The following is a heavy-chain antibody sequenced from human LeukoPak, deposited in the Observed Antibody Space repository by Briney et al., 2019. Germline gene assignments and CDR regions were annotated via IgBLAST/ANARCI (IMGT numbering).Heavy chain of an antibody. CDR1: GFTFSSYG. D-gene: IGHD5-18*01. V-gene: IGHV3-23*01. Sequence: GGSLRLSCAASGFTFSSYGMSWVRQAPGKGLEWVSAISGSGGSTYYADSVKGRFTISRDNSKNTLYLHMNSLRAEDTAIYYCAKGTQQFGFQHWGQGTLVTVSS. CDR3: AKGTQQFGFQH. CDR2: ISGSGGST. J-gene: IGHJ1*01.